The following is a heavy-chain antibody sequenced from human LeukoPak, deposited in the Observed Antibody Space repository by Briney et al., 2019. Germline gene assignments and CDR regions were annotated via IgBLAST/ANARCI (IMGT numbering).Heavy chain of an antibody. CDR1: GGSISSGDYY. J-gene: IGHJ4*02. Sequence: PSQTLSLTCTVSGGSISSGDYYWSWIRQPPGKGLEWIGYIYYSGSTYYNPSLKSRVTISVDTSKNQFSLKLSSVTAADTAVYYCARGEEYSYGLGIIDYLGQGILVTVSS. D-gene: IGHD5-18*01. CDR2: IYYSGST. V-gene: IGHV4-30-4*08. CDR3: ARGEEYSYGLGIIDY.